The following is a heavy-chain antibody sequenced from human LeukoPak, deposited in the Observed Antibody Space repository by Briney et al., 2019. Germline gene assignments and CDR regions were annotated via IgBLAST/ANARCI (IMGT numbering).Heavy chain of an antibody. V-gene: IGHV4-4*07. CDR3: ARDTPDSSGHFDAFDI. Sequence: SETLSLTCTVSGGSISSYYWSWIRQPAGKGLEWIGRIYTSGSTNYNPSLKSRVTMSVDTSKNQFSLKLSSVTAADTAVYYCARDTPDSSGHFDAFDIWGQGTMVTVSS. CDR1: GGSISSYY. J-gene: IGHJ3*02. D-gene: IGHD3-22*01. CDR2: IYTSGST.